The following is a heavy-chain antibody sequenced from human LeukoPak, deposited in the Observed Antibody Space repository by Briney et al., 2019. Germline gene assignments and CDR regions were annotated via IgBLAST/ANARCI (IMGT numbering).Heavy chain of an antibody. Sequence: PSETLSLTCAVYGGSFSGYYWSWIRQPPWKGLEWIGEINHSGSTNYNPSLKSRVTISVDTSKNQFSLKLSSVTAADTAVYYCARVVTPRRDYYYYGMDVWGQGTTVTVSS. CDR2: INHSGST. J-gene: IGHJ6*02. V-gene: IGHV4-34*01. D-gene: IGHD2-21*02. CDR3: ARVVTPRRDYYYYGMDV. CDR1: GGSFSGYY.